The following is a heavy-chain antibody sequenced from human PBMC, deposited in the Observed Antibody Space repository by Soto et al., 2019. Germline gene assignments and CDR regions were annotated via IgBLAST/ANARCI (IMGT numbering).Heavy chain of an antibody. CDR2: ISGSGVST. Sequence: EVQLLESGGGLAQPGGSLRLSCAASGFTFSSYAMSWVRQAPGKGLEWVSAISGSGVSTYYADSVKGRFTISRDNSKNTLYLQMNSLRAEDTAVDYCAKSSGMYYYDSSGYYHYDYWGQGTLVTVSS. V-gene: IGHV3-23*01. CDR3: AKSSGMYYYDSSGYYHYDY. J-gene: IGHJ4*02. CDR1: GFTFSSYA. D-gene: IGHD3-22*01.